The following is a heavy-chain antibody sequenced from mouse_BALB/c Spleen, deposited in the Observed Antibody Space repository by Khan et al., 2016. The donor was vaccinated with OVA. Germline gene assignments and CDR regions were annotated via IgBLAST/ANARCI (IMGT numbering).Heavy chain of an antibody. V-gene: IGHV9-3-1*01. CDR2: INTYTGEP. J-gene: IGHJ4*01. CDR1: GYTFTNFG. CDR3: ARPPYFSYVLVY. D-gene: IGHD2-10*01. Sequence: LVESGPELKKPGETVKISCKASGYTFTNFGMNWVKQAPGKGLKWMGWINTYTGEPTYADDLQGRFAFSLETSANLAYLQISNLKIKDTATYFCARPPYFSYVLVYWGQGTLVTVSA.